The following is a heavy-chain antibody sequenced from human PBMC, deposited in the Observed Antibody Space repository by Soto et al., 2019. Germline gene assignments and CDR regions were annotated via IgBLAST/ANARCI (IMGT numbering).Heavy chain of an antibody. V-gene: IGHV4-31*03. CDR1: GGSISSGGYY. J-gene: IGHJ5*02. CDR3: ARSVFP. Sequence: QVQLQESGPRLVKPSQTLSLTCTVSGGSISSGGYYWNWIRQHPGKGLERIGYIYYSGSIYYNPSLESRVTISVDTSKNQFSLKLSSVTAAVTAVYYCARSVFPWGQGTLVTVSS. CDR2: IYYSGSI.